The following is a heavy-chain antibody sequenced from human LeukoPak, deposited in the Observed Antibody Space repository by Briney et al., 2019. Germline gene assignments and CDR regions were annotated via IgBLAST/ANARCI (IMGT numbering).Heavy chain of an antibody. J-gene: IGHJ4*02. D-gene: IGHD6-13*01. CDR2: VNHSGST. CDR1: SGSFSGDY. Sequence: SETLSLTCAVYSGSFSGDYWSSIRQPPGRGLEWIGEVNHSGSTNYNPSLKSRVTISVDTSKNQFSLKLTSVTAADTAVYYCVRQHLPEYYFDYWGQGTLVTVSS. V-gene: IGHV4-34*01. CDR3: VRQHLPEYYFDY.